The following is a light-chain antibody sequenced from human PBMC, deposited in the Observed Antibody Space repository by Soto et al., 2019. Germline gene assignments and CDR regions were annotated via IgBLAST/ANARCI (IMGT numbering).Light chain of an antibody. CDR3: QTFDSSLTISGV. CDR2: GDS. V-gene: IGLV1-40*01. CDR1: ISNIGRGYD. Sequence: QSVLTQPPSVSGAPGQRVTISCTGSISNIGRGYDVHWYQQLPGSAPRLLLSGDSHRPSGVPDRFSGSRSGTSASLAITGLQAEDEGDYYCQTFDSSLTISGVFGGGTKLTVL. J-gene: IGLJ3*02.